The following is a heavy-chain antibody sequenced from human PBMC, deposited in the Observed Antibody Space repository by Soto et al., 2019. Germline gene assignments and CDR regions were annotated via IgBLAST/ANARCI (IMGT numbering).Heavy chain of an antibody. V-gene: IGHV3-20*04. CDR3: ARIPRYYYYYMDV. CDR2: INSDGGST. Sequence: GGSLRLSCAASGFTFDDYGMSWVRQAPGKGLEWVSGINSDGGSTGYADSVKGRFTISRDNAKNTLYLQMNSLRAEDTAVYYCARIPRYYYYYMDVWGKGTTVTVSS. J-gene: IGHJ6*03. D-gene: IGHD2-21*01. CDR1: GFTFDDYG.